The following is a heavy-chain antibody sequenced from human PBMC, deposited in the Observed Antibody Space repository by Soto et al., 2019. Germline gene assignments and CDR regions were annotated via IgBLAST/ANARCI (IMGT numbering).Heavy chain of an antibody. D-gene: IGHD6-13*01. CDR1: GFTFSSYA. CDR3: AQRTTYSSGWYSPIFDY. J-gene: IGHJ4*02. Sequence: GGSLRLSCAASGFTFSSYAMSWVRQAPGKGLEWVSVISESGGSTHYADSVRGRFTVSRDNSKNSLSLRMKSLRDEDTAVYFCAQRTTYSSGWYSPIFDYWGQGALLTVSS. V-gene: IGHV3-23*01. CDR2: ISESGGST.